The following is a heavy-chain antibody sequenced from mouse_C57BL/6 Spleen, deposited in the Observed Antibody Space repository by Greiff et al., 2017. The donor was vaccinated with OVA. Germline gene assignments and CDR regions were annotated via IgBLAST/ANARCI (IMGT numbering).Heavy chain of an antibody. D-gene: IGHD4-1*01. CDR3: VRSWDTACYAMDY. V-gene: IGHV1-80*01. Sequence: VQLQQSGAELVKPGASVKISCKASGYAFSSYWMNWVKQRPGKGLEWIGQIYPGDGDTNYNGKFKGKATLTADKSSSTAYMQLSSLTSEDSAVYFCVRSWDTACYAMDYWGQGTSVTVSS. CDR2: IYPGDGDT. CDR1: GYAFSSYW. J-gene: IGHJ4*01.